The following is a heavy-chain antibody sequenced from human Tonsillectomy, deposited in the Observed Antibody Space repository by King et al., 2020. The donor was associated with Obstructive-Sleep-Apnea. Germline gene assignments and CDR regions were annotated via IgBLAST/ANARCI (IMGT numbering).Heavy chain of an antibody. Sequence: VQLVESGGGLVQPGGSLRLSCAASGFTFSSFGMSWVRQAPGKGLEWVSGISGRGASTYYADSVKGRFTISRDISKNTLYLQMRSLRAEDTAVFYCAKEGWKVGDTYFDWWGQGTLVTVSS. CDR1: GFTFSSFG. CDR3: AKEGWKVGDTYFDW. J-gene: IGHJ4*02. CDR2: ISGRGAST. V-gene: IGHV3-23*04. D-gene: IGHD1-26*01.